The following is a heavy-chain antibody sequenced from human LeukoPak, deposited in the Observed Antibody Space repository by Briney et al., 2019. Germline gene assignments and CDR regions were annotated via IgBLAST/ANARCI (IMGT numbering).Heavy chain of an antibody. J-gene: IGHJ4*02. D-gene: IGHD2-15*01. V-gene: IGHV3-21*01. Sequence: PGGSLRLSCAASGFTFSSYAMSWVRQAPGKGLEWVSSISSSSSYIYYADSVKGRFTISRDNAKNSLYLQMNSLRAEDTAVYYCARDSSSVVVAAAIDYWGQGTLVTVSS. CDR2: ISSSSSYI. CDR1: GFTFSSYA. CDR3: ARDSSSVVVAAAIDY.